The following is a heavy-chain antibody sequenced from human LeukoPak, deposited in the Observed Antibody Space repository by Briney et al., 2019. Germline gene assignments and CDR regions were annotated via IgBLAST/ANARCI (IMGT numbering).Heavy chain of an antibody. Sequence: PGGSLRLSCAASGFTFSSYAMSWVRQAPGKGLEWVSAISGSGGSTYYADSVKGRFTISRDNSKNTLYLQMNSLRAEDTAVYYCAKVGGSGSFSSHPPDYWGQGTLVTVSS. J-gene: IGHJ4*02. D-gene: IGHD3-10*01. CDR1: GFTFSSYA. CDR2: ISGSGGST. V-gene: IGHV3-23*01. CDR3: AKVGGSGSFSSHPPDY.